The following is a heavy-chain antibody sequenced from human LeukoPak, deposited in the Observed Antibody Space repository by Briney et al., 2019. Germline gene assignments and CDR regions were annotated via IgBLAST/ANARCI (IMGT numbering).Heavy chain of an antibody. CDR1: GFTFSSYA. V-gene: IGHV3-23*01. Sequence: GGSLRPSCAASGFTFSSYAMTWVRQAPGKGLEWVSALSGSGGSKFYADSVKGRFTISRDNSKNTLYLQMNSLRAEDTAVYYCAKGPKVPAPTYYFDYWGQGTLVTVSS. D-gene: IGHD2-2*01. CDR2: LSGSGGSK. J-gene: IGHJ4*02. CDR3: AKGPKVPAPTYYFDY.